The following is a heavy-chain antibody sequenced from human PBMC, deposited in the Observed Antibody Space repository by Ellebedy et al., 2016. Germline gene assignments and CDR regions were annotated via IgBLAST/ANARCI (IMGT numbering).Heavy chain of an antibody. Sequence: SETLSLTCSVSGGSISSYYWTWIRQPPGKALEWIGHMSHSGSVNYNPSLNSRVTILADTSNNEFSLKLTSVTAADTAVYYCARVPPVAGTDYFDFWGQGSLVTVSS. CDR1: GGSISSYY. CDR2: MSHSGSV. J-gene: IGHJ4*02. V-gene: IGHV4-59*01. CDR3: ARVPPVAGTDYFDF. D-gene: IGHD1-1*01.